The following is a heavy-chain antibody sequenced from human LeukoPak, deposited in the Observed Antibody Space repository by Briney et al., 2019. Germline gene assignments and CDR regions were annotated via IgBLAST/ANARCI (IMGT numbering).Heavy chain of an antibody. D-gene: IGHD2-21*01. CDR1: GFTFSRYE. Sequence: GGSLRLSCAASGFTFSRYEMWWVRQAPGKGLEWVSYISSSGSTKYNADSVKGRFTTSRDNAKNSLYLQMNSLRAEDTAVYYCARGQRVVAGYYFDYWGQGTLVTVSS. J-gene: IGHJ4*02. CDR2: ISSSGSTK. V-gene: IGHV3-48*03. CDR3: ARGQRVVAGYYFDY.